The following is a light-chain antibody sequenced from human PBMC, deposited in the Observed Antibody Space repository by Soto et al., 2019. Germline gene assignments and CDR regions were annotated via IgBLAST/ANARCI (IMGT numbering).Light chain of an antibody. Sequence: EIVWTRSPGTLSLSPGERATLSCRSSEFLSSSYLVWYQKKSGEAPRLLIYAASRRATGIPDRFSGSGSVTEYTLTINTLEPEDFALYYCPQQRTFGQGPKLEIK. CDR2: AAS. CDR3: PQQRT. CDR1: EFLSSSY. V-gene: IGKV3-20*01. J-gene: IGKJ2*01.